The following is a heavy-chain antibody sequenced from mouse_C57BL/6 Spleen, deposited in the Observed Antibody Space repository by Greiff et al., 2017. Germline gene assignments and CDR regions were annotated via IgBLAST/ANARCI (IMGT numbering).Heavy chain of an antibody. CDR3: ARGITTLVATNWAVAY. J-gene: IGHJ3*01. Sequence: QVQLQQPGAELVKPGASVKLSCKASGYNFTSYWMHWVKQRPGRGLEWIGRIDPNSGGTKYNGKFKSKATLTVDTPSSTAYMQLSSLTSEDSAVYYCARGITTLVATNWAVAYWGQGTLVTVSA. D-gene: IGHD1-1*01. V-gene: IGHV1-72*01. CDR2: IDPNSGGT. CDR1: GYNFTSYW.